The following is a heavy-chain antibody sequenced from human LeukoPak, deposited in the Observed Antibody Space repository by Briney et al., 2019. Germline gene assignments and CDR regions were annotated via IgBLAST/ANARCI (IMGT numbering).Heavy chain of an antibody. V-gene: IGHV4-59*08. CDR3: AKRAVKTDVSLYFDS. D-gene: IGHD1-26*01. J-gene: IGHJ4*02. CDR1: GDSISGNY. Sequence: SETLTLTCTDSGDSISGNYRGWIRQPPGKGLEWLGYIYSSGSTNYNPSLKSRLTISVDKSKNQFSLKLSSVTAADTAVYYCAKRAVKTDVSLYFDSWGQVVLVTVSS. CDR2: IYSSGST.